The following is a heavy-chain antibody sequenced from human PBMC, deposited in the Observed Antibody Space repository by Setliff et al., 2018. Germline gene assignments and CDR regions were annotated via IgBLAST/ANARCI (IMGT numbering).Heavy chain of an antibody. CDR2: VYSTGST. V-gene: IGHV4-61*09. CDR3: ARGNSRSSVWYVVPHFDY. D-gene: IGHD6-19*01. Sequence: SETLSLTCNVSGASISSGSHYWSWIRQSAGEKPTWIGHVYSTGSTNYNPSFESRVSISVDTSKNQFSLRLKSVTAADTAVYYCARGNSRSSVWYVVPHFDYWGQGTLVTVSS. CDR1: GASISSGSHY. J-gene: IGHJ4*02.